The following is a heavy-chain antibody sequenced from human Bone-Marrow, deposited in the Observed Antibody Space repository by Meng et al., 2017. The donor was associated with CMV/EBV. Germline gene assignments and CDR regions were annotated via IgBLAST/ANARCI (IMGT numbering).Heavy chain of an antibody. CDR3: ARNYDFWSGYYTMFGWFDP. CDR1: GGSFSGYY. D-gene: IGHD3-3*01. Sequence: SETLSLTCAVYGGSFSGYYWSWIRQPPGKGLEWIGEIKHSGSTNYNPSLKSRVTISVDTSKNQFSMKLSSVTAADTAVYYCARNYDFWSGYYTMFGWFDPWGQGTLVTVSS. CDR2: IKHSGST. J-gene: IGHJ5*02. V-gene: IGHV4-34*01.